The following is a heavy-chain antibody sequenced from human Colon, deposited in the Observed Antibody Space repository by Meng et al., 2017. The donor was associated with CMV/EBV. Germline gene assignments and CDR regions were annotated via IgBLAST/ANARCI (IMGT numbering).Heavy chain of an antibody. CDR3: AKDHYDFWTDY. CDR1: GFIFSDYA. J-gene: IGHJ4*02. Sequence: GGSLRLSCAASGFIFSDYAMHWVRQAPGKGLEWVSSITSHSNYIYYGGSVKGRFTISRDNAKSSLYLQMNNLRADDTAVYYCAKDHYDFWTDYWGQGTLVTVSS. V-gene: IGHV3-21*06. D-gene: IGHD3-3*01. CDR2: ITSHSNYI.